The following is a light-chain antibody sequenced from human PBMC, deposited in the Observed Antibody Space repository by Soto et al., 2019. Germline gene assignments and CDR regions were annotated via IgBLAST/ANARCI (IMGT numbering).Light chain of an antibody. Sequence: QSALTQPASVSGSPGQSITISCTGTTSDIGHYNYVSWYQHHPGKAPKLMIYEVTNRPSGISKRFSGSKSGNTATLTISGLQAEDEADYYCNSYTSSSTLNVFGTGTKVTV. J-gene: IGLJ1*01. CDR3: NSYTSSSTLNV. CDR1: TSDIGHYNY. CDR2: EVT. V-gene: IGLV2-14*01.